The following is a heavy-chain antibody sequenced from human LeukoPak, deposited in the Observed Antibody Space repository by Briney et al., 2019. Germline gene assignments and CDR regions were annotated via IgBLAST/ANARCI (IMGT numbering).Heavy chain of an antibody. CDR3: GGAATGTVGWFDP. CDR1: GDSVSSSSYY. Sequence: SETLSLTCTVSGDSVSSSSYYWGWIRQPPGKGLEWIGSIYYSGTTSYNPSLKGRVTISVDTSKNQFSLMLTSVTASDTAVYFCGGAATGTVGWFDPWGQGTLVTVSS. CDR2: IYYSGTT. J-gene: IGHJ5*02. V-gene: IGHV4-39*01. D-gene: IGHD6-13*01.